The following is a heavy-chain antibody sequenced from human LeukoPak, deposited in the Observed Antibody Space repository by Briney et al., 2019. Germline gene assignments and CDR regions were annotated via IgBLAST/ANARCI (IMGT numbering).Heavy chain of an antibody. V-gene: IGHV3-23*01. CDR1: GFTFSSYA. Sequence: GGSLRLSCAASGFTFSSYAMSWVRQAPGKGLEWVSAISGSGGSTYYADSVKGRFTISRDNSKNTLYLQMNSLRAEDTAVYYCAKDPTGIAAAGTRRNLTFDYWGQGTLVTVSS. CDR2: ISGSGGST. CDR3: AKDPTGIAAAGTRRNLTFDY. D-gene: IGHD6-13*01. J-gene: IGHJ4*02.